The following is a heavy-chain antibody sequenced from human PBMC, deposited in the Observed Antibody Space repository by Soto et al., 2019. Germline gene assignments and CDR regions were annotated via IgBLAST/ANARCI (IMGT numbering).Heavy chain of an antibody. Sequence: ASVKVSCKASGYTFTSYGISWVRQAPGQGLEWMGWISAYNGNTNYAQKLQGRVTMTTDTSTSTAYMELRSLRSDDTAVHYCVTSYCSSTSCRKSDAFDIWGQGTMVTVSS. CDR2: ISAYNGNT. D-gene: IGHD2-2*01. CDR3: VTSYCSSTSCRKSDAFDI. CDR1: GYTFTSYG. J-gene: IGHJ3*02. V-gene: IGHV1-18*01.